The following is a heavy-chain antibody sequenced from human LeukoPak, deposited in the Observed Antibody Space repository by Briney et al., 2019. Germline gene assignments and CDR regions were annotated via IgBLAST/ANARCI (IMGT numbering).Heavy chain of an antibody. V-gene: IGHV1-2*02. D-gene: IGHD1-7*01. J-gene: IGHJ5*02. CDR3: ARDWGNYVGWFDP. CDR2: INPNSGGT. Sequence: ASVKVSCKASGYTFTGYYMHWVRQAPGQGLEWMAWINPNSGGTNYAQKFQGRVTMTRDTSISTAYMELSRLRSDDTAVYYCARDWGNYVGWFDPWGQGTLVTVSS. CDR1: GYTFTGYY.